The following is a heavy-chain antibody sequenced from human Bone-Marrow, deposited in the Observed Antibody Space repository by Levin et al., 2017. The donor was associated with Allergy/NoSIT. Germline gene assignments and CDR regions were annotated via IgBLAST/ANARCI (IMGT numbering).Heavy chain of an antibody. Sequence: HSGGSLRLSCAASGFTFSNFWMGWVRQAPGKGLEWVANINQHGSEQYYVDSVKGRFTISRDNAANSLYLQMNSLRVEDTAVYYCASGYTSGYWGQGTLVTVSS. CDR3: ASGYTSGY. CDR1: GFTFSNFW. V-gene: IGHV3-7*01. CDR2: INQHGSEQ. J-gene: IGHJ4*02. D-gene: IGHD6-19*01.